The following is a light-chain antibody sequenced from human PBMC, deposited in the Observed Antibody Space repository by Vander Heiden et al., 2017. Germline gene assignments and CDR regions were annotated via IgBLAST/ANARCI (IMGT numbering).Light chain of an antibody. V-gene: IGKV4-1*01. CDR3: QQYYSVPLT. J-gene: IGKJ4*01. CDR2: WAS. Sequence: DIVMTQSPDSLSVSLGERATIKCKSSQSILYHSDNENYVAWDQQKPGQPPKLLIHWASAREPGVPDRFSGSGSGADFTLTISNLQAEDVAVYFCQQYYSVPLTFGGGTKVEIK. CDR1: QSILYHSDNENY.